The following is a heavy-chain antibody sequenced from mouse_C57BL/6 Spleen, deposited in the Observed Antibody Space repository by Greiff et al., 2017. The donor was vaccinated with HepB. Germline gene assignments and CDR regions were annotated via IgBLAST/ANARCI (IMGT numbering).Heavy chain of an antibody. Sequence: VQLKESGGGLVKPGGSLKLSCAASGFTFSDYGMHWVRQAPEKGLEWVAYISSGSSTIYYADTVKGRFTISRDNAKNTLFLQMTSLRSEDTAMYYCARDSTMVTTRYFDVWGTGTTVTVSS. CDR2: ISSGSSTI. V-gene: IGHV5-17*01. CDR1: GFTFSDYG. D-gene: IGHD2-2*01. CDR3: ARDSTMVTTRYFDV. J-gene: IGHJ1*03.